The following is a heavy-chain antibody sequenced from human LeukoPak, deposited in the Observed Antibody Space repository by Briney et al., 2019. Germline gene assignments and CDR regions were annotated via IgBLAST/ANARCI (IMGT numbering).Heavy chain of an antibody. J-gene: IGHJ4*02. CDR2: IHSSGGS. CDR3: ARLGSYHDF. Sequence: SETLSLTCTVSGASISNYYWSWIRQTPEKGLEWMGHIHSSGGSSYYPSLKSRLTLSIDTSRNQLSLKLPSVTAADTAVYFCARLGSYHDFWGQGAQVTVSS. CDR1: GASISNYY. D-gene: IGHD1-26*01. V-gene: IGHV4-4*09.